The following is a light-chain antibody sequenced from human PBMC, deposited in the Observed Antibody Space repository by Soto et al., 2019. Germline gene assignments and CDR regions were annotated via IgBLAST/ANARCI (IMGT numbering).Light chain of an antibody. CDR1: QNVNTY. CDR3: QESYSSLWGT. J-gene: IGKJ1*01. CDR2: GAS. V-gene: IGKV1-39*01. Sequence: DIQLTQSPSALSAPLRPSVNPTFKTSQNVNTYLNWYQQKPGKAPELLIYGASNLRGGVPLRFSGSGSGTDFTLTISSLEPEDFATYYCQESYSSLWGTCGQGTKV.